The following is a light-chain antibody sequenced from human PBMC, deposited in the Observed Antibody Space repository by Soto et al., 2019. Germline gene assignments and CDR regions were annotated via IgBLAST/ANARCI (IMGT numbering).Light chain of an antibody. CDR2: VAS. Sequence: EIVLTQSPATLSLSPGERAALSCRASQSVSSNLAWYQQKPGQAPRLLIYVASNRATGIPARFSGSGSGTEFTLSISSLEPEDLAVYYCQQCNNWPLTFGGGTKVEIK. J-gene: IGKJ4*01. V-gene: IGKV3-11*01. CDR1: QSVSSN. CDR3: QQCNNWPLT.